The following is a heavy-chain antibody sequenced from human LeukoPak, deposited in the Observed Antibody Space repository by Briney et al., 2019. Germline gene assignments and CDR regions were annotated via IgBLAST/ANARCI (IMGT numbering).Heavy chain of an antibody. CDR3: ARPVYSSGWFYLPIGD. CDR1: GFTFSSYS. D-gene: IGHD6-19*01. CDR2: IGSSSSYI. J-gene: IGHJ4*02. V-gene: IGHV3-21*01. Sequence: AGGSLRLSCAASGFTFSSYSMNWVRQAPGKGLEWVSSIGSSSSYIYYADSVKGRFTISRDNAKNSLYLQMNSLRAEDTAVYYCARPVYSSGWFYLPIGDWGQGTLVTVSS.